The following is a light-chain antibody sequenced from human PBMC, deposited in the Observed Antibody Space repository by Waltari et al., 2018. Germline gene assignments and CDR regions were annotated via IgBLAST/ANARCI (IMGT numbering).Light chain of an antibody. Sequence: EIVMTQSPDTLSVSPGERATLSCRASQSVGSNLAWYQQKPGQAPRLLIYGASTRATDIPARFSGSGSGTEFTLTITSMQSEDFAVYYCQQYNNWPPSWTFGQWTKVEIK. CDR3: QQYNNWPPSWT. CDR2: GAS. V-gene: IGKV3-15*01. CDR1: QSVGSN. J-gene: IGKJ1*01.